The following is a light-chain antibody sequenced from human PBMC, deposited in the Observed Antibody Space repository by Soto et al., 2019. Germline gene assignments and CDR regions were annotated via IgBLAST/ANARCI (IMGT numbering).Light chain of an antibody. CDR1: SSYVGNYKY. CDR3: FSYTSSGTYV. CDR2: EVS. J-gene: IGLJ1*01. Sequence: QSALTQPASVSGSPGQSITISCTGTSSYVGNYKYVSWYQQHPGKAPKLMLYEVSNRPSGVSNRFSGSKSGNTASLTISGLQAEYETDYYCFSYTSSGTYVFGTGTKLTVL. V-gene: IGLV2-14*01.